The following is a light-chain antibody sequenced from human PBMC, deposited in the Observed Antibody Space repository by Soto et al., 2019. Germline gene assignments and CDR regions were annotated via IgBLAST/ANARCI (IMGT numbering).Light chain of an antibody. CDR2: HAF. V-gene: IGKV3-20*01. CDR3: QQYERPPFA. Sequence: EIVLTQSPGTLSLSPGVRATLSCRASQLVSNSYLAWYQQKPGQAPRLLIYHAFTRAAGVPDRVTGGGSGTDFTLTISALEPEDVALYFCQQYERPPFAFGQGTRLEI. CDR1: QLVSNSY. J-gene: IGKJ2*01.